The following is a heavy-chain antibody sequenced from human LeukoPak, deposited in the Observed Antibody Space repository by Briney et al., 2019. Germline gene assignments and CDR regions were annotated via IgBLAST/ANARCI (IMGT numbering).Heavy chain of an antibody. Sequence: ASVKVSXKASGYTFSNYYIHWVRRAPGQGLEWMGWINPNSGDTSHAQRFQDRVTMTRDMSTSTAYMDLSMLTSDETALYYCARQGGSSLNFDYWGPGTLVTVSS. D-gene: IGHD1-26*01. V-gene: IGHV1-2*02. CDR2: INPNSGDT. CDR3: ARQGGSSLNFDY. CDR1: GYTFSNYY. J-gene: IGHJ4*02.